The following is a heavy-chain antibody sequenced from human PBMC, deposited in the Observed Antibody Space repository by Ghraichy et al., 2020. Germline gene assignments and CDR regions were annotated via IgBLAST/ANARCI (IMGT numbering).Heavy chain of an antibody. CDR3: ARGFRQWLVPTYFDY. J-gene: IGHJ4*02. V-gene: IGHV3-11*06. Sequence: GGYLRLSCAASGFTFSDYYMSWIRQAPGKGLEWVSYISSSSSYTNYADSVKGRFTISRDNAKNSLYLQMNSLRAEDTAVYYCARGFRQWLVPTYFDYWGQGTLVTVSS. CDR2: ISSSSSYT. D-gene: IGHD6-19*01. CDR1: GFTFSDYY.